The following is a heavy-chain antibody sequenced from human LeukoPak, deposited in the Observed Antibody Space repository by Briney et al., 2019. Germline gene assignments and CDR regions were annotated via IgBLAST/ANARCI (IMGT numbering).Heavy chain of an antibody. CDR1: GGSFSDYY. D-gene: IGHD6-19*01. Sequence: SETLSLTCGVYGGSFSDYYWTWIRQPPGKGLEWIASIHYSGSSYYNPSLKSRVTISVDTSKNQYSLKLSSVTAADTAVYYCAILYVSGWDAFDIWGQGTMVTVSS. V-gene: IGHV4-34*01. J-gene: IGHJ3*02. CDR3: AILYVSGWDAFDI. CDR2: IHYSGSS.